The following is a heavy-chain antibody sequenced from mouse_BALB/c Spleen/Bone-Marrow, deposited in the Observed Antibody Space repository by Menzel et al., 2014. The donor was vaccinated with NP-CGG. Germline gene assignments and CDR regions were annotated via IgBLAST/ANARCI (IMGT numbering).Heavy chain of an antibody. Sequence: QVQLQQSGAELVKPGTSVRLSCKASGYTFTTYYIYWVKQRAGQGLEWIGEINPSNGGTNFNEKYKSKATLTVDKSSSTSYMQLSSLTSEDSAVYYCTRDGHNYYAIDYWGQGTSVTVSS. J-gene: IGHJ4*01. CDR3: TRDGHNYYAIDY. D-gene: IGHD2-3*01. V-gene: IGHV1-53*01. CDR2: INPSNGGT. CDR1: GYTFTTYY.